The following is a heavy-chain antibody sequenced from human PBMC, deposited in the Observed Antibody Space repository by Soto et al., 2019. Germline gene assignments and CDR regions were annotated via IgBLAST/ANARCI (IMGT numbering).Heavy chain of an antibody. Sequence: SETLSLTCTVSGGSISPFYWSWVRQPPGKGLEWIGYLYYSGNTNYNPSLKSRVTISVDASKNQVSLRLTSVTAADTAVYYCARVGGVAARTFDYWGQGTVVTAPQ. D-gene: IGHD2-15*01. J-gene: IGHJ4*02. V-gene: IGHV4-59*01. CDR2: LYYSGNT. CDR1: GGSISPFY. CDR3: ARVGGVAARTFDY.